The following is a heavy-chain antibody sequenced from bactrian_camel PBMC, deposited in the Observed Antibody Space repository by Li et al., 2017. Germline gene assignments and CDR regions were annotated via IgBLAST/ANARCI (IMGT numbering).Heavy chain of an antibody. CDR1: GNTHGLST. CDR3: TQGVYWSTIGDIQRHQ. J-gene: IGHJ4*01. V-gene: IGHV3S54*01. Sequence: HVQLVESGGGSVEPGGSMRLSCVASGNTHGLSTMAWFRRHPLGSVHSEREGVAAIYTQGFNTHYADSVKGRFTISRDNAKNTLYLQLNSLKTEDTAMYFCTQGVYWSTIGDIQRHQRGQGTQVTVS. D-gene: IGHD8*01. CDR2: IYTQGFNT.